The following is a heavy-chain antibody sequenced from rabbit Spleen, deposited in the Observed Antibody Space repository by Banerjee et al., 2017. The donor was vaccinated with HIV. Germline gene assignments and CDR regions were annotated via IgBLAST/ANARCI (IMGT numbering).Heavy chain of an antibody. CDR3: ARGNGGGFAYGPTRLDL. V-gene: IGHV1S45*01. CDR1: GFSFSSTYE. CDR2: IYGDAKATT. Sequence: QEQLVESGGGLVKPEGSLKLSCTASGFSFSSTYEMFWVRQAPGKGLEWIACIYGDAKATTHYASWAKGRFTISKTSTTVTLQMTSLTAADTATYFCARGNGGGFAYGPTRLDLWGQGTLVTVS. J-gene: IGHJ3*01. D-gene: IGHD6-1*01.